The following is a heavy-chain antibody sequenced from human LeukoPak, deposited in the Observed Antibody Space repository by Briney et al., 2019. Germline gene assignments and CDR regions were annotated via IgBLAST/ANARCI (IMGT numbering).Heavy chain of an antibody. CDR2: IHYSGSS. CDR3: ALAPNSNWFDF. J-gene: IGHJ5*01. CDR1: GDSTSNFY. V-gene: IGHV4-59*03. D-gene: IGHD2-8*01. Sequence: SETLSLTCTVSGDSTSNFYWNWIRQSPGKGLEWIGNIHYSGSSVYNPSLKSRSTISIDTSRRQFFLKLSSVTAADTAVYFCALAPNSNWFDFWGPGTLVTVSS.